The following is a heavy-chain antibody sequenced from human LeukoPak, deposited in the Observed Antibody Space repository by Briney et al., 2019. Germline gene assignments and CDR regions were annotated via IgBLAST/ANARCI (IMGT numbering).Heavy chain of an antibody. CDR3: ARGDGYYFGF. J-gene: IGHJ4*02. Sequence: GGSLRLSCAASGFTFSTYSMHWVRQAPGKGLEWVANIREDGSDDTYEASVKGRFTISRDNARNSLFLQMNSLRAEDTAVYYCARGDGYYFGFWGQGTPVTVSS. CDR1: GFTFSTYS. V-gene: IGHV3-7*03. CDR2: IREDGSDD.